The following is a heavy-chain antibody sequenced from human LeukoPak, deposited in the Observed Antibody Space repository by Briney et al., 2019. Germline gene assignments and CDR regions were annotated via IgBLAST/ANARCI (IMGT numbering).Heavy chain of an antibody. D-gene: IGHD2-2*01. Sequence: SETLSLTCTVSGGSISSGDYYWSWIRQPPGKGLEWIGYIYYSGSTYYNPSFKSRVTISVDTSKNQFSLKLSSVTAADTAVYYCARGMQVPAAMIYFDYWGQGTLVTVSS. J-gene: IGHJ4*02. CDR1: GGSISSGDYY. V-gene: IGHV4-30-4*01. CDR3: ARGMQVPAAMIYFDY. CDR2: IYYSGST.